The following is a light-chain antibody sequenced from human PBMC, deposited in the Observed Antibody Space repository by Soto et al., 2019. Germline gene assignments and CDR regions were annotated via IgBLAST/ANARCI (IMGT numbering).Light chain of an antibody. CDR3: QQSYSKPALT. CDR1: QTILNF. Sequence: DIQMSQSPSSLSASVGDRVTITCRASQTILNFLNWFQQKPGEAPRLLIFGSSSLQSGVPSRFSGSGAGTDFTLTISNLQPEDFATYYCQQSYSKPALTFGGGPKVDI. CDR2: GSS. J-gene: IGKJ4*01. V-gene: IGKV1-39*01.